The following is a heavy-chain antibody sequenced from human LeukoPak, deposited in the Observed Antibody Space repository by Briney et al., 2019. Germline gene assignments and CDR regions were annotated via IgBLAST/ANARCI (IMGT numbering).Heavy chain of an antibody. J-gene: IGHJ6*02. Sequence: SQTLSLTCTVSGASISSGDYYWSWIRQPPGKGLEWIGNIYYSGSTNYNPSLKSRVTISVDTSKNQFSLKLSSVTAADTAVYYCARVGGTNYYYYGMDVWGQGTTVTVSS. CDR2: IYYSGST. CDR3: ARVGGTNYYYYGMDV. CDR1: GASISSGDYY. V-gene: IGHV4-30-4*01. D-gene: IGHD1-1*01.